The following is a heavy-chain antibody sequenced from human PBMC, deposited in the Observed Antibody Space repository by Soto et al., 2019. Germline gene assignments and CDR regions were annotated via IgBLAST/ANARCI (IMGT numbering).Heavy chain of an antibody. CDR1: GFTSGTYA. V-gene: IGHV3-23*01. CDR3: AQDYGNVTPQYSSLSAA. CDR2: ISETSRAT. J-gene: IGHJ3*01. D-gene: IGHD6-6*01. Sequence: DVQLLESGGRLVQPGGSLTVSCAASGFTSGTYAITWVRQAPGKGLEWVSAISETSRATYYADSVRGRFIISRDITKNAVYLQINSRRAEETAIYYFAQDYGNVTPQYSSLSAAWGQGTMVTVSS.